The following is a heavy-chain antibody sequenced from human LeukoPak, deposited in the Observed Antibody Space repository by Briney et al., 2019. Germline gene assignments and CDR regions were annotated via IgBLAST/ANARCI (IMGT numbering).Heavy chain of an antibody. Sequence: GGSLRLSCAASGFTFSSYAMSWVRQAPGKGLEWVSAIKGRFTISRDNSKNTLYLEMNSLRVEDTAVYYCAKCRSESIAAAGNHWGQGTLVTVSS. CDR3: AKCRSESIAAAGNH. CDR1: GFTFSSYA. D-gene: IGHD6-13*01. J-gene: IGHJ4*02. V-gene: IGHV3-23*01. CDR2: I.